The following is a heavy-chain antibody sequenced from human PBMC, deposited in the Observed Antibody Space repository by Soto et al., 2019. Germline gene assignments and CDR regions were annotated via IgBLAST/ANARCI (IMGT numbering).Heavy chain of an antibody. CDR2: ISYDGSNK. J-gene: IGHJ4*02. V-gene: IGHV3-30*18. CDR3: AKVVKQQLPDY. D-gene: IGHD6-13*01. CDR1: GFTFSSYG. Sequence: AXGSLRLSCAASGFTFSSYGMHWVRQAPGKGLEWVAVISYDGSNKYYADSVKGRFTISRDNSKNTLYLQMNSLRAEDTAVYYCAKVVKQQLPDYWGQGTLVTVSS.